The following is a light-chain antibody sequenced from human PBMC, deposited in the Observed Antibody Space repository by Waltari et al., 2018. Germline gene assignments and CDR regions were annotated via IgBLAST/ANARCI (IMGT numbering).Light chain of an antibody. CDR1: SGHSTNI. V-gene: IGLV4-69*01. Sequence: QLVLTQSPPASASLGASVKPTCTLSSGHSTNIIAWLQQQPEKGPRFLMNVKSDGSHNKGVGIPDRFSGSSSGAERYLTISSLQSEDEADYYCQTGGHGTWVFGGGTRLTVL. CDR2: VKSDGSH. CDR3: QTGGHGTWV. J-gene: IGLJ3*02.